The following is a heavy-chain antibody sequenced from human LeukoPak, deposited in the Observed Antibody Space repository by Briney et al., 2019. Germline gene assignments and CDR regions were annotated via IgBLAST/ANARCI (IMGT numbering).Heavy chain of an antibody. CDR2: IYYSGST. D-gene: IGHD2-2*01. V-gene: IGHV4-39*07. J-gene: IGHJ5*02. Sequence: SETLSLTCTVSGGSISSSSYYWGWIRQPPGKGLEWIGSIYYSGSTYYNPSLKSRVTISVDTSKNQFSLKLSSVTAADTAVYYCASLPALGWFDPWGQGTLVTVSS. CDR3: ASLPALGWFDP. CDR1: GGSISSSSYY.